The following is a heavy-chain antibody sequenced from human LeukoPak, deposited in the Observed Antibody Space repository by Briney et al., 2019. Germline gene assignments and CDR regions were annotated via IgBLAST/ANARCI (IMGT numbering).Heavy chain of an antibody. CDR3: ARGGGIDLRFLTGYYYYYLDG. CDR2: INHSGST. D-gene: IGHD3-3*01. V-gene: IGHV4-34*01. J-gene: IGHJ6*03. Sequence: SETLSLTCALYVGSFSGYNWSWIPHPPGEGVEWIGEINHSGSTNSNPSVKSRVTISVDSFKSQFSLKLSSVTAADTAVDYCARGGGIDLRFLTGYYYYYLDGWGKGTTVTVSS. CDR1: VGSFSGYN.